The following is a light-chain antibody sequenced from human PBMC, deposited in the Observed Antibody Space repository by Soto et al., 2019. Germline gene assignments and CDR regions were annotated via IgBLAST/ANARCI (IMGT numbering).Light chain of an antibody. CDR2: GAS. CDR3: QQYNQWLLT. CDR1: QSVNSY. J-gene: IGKJ4*01. V-gene: IGKV3-15*01. Sequence: ETVMTQSPATLSVSPGERAILSCRAGQSVNSYLAWYQQKPGQAPRLLIRGASARATGIPARFSGSGSGTEFTLTISSLQSEDFAVYYCQQYNQWLLTFGGGTKVDIK.